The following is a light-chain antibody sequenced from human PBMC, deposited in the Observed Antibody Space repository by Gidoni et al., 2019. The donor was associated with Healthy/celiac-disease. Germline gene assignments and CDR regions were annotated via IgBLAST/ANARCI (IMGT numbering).Light chain of an antibody. CDR1: SSNIGAGYD. CDR3: QSYDSSLSGSV. CDR2: GNS. Sequence: SVLTQPPSVSGAPGQRVTISCTGSSSNIGAGYDVPWYQQLPGTAPNLLIYGNSNRPSGVPDRFSGSKSGTSASLAITGLQAEDEADYYCQSYDSSLSGSVFGGGTKLTVL. V-gene: IGLV1-40*01. J-gene: IGLJ2*01.